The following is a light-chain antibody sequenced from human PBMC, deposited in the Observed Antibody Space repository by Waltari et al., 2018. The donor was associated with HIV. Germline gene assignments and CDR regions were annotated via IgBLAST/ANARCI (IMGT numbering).Light chain of an antibody. J-gene: IGKJ2*01. CDR1: QTVIGN. CDR2: GAS. CDR3: QQYNYWPPYT. Sequence: EIVMTQSPATLSVSPGERATLSRRASQTVIGNLAWYQQKPGQAPRLLVYGASARAAGVPARFTGSGSGTEFTLTISTMQSEDVAVYYCQQYNYWPPYTFGQGTKLEIK. V-gene: IGKV3-15*01.